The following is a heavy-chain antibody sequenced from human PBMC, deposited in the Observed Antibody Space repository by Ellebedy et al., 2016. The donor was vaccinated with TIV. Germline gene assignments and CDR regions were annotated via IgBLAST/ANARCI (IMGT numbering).Heavy chain of an antibody. Sequence: AASVKVSCKASGHTLTDYIMHWVRQDPGQGLEWMGSVNINNGDTNHAQKFQGRVTMTRDMSITTVYMELSGLRFDDTAIYFCASEEFKTFFFDYWGQGTLVTVSS. CDR3: ASEEFKTFFFDY. J-gene: IGHJ4*02. CDR1: GHTLTDYI. D-gene: IGHD3-3*02. CDR2: VNINNGDT. V-gene: IGHV1-2*02.